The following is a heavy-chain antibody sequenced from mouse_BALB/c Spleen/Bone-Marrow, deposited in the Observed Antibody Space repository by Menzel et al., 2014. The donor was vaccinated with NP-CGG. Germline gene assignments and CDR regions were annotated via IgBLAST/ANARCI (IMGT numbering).Heavy chain of an antibody. CDR2: IDPANGNI. J-gene: IGHJ2*01. CDR3: TRGEDY. Sequence: EVQLQQSGAELVKPGASVKLSCTGSGLNIKDTFMHWVKQRPEQGLEWIGRIDPANGNIKYDPKFQGKATITADTSSNTAYLQLTSLTSEDTAVYYCTRGEDYWGQGTTLAVSS. V-gene: IGHV14-3*02. CDR1: GLNIKDTF.